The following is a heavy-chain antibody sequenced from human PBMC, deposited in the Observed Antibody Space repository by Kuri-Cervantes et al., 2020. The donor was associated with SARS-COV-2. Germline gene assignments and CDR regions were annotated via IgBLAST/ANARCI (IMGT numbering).Heavy chain of an antibody. D-gene: IGHD1-26*01. Sequence: ASVKVSCKASGYTFTSYGISWVRQAPGQGLEWMGWISAYNGNTNYAQKLQGRVTMTTDTSTSTAYVGLRSLRSDDTAVYYCARGEGAAPDLDAFDIWGQGTMVTVSS. CDR1: GYTFTSYG. CDR3: ARGEGAAPDLDAFDI. V-gene: IGHV1-18*01. CDR2: ISAYNGNT. J-gene: IGHJ3*02.